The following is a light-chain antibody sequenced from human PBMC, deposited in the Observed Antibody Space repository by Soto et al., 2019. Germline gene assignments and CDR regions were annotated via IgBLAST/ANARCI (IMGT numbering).Light chain of an antibody. V-gene: IGKV3-15*01. CDR2: GAA. Sequence: EIVMTQSPASLSVSPGDGATLSCRASPTVASNVAWYQQKPGQGPRLLINGAATRAACVPARFSGSGSGTDFTLTISSLQSEDFAVYYCQQYHNWPPQYTFGQGTKLQIK. CDR3: QQYHNWPPQYT. J-gene: IGKJ2*01. CDR1: PTVASN.